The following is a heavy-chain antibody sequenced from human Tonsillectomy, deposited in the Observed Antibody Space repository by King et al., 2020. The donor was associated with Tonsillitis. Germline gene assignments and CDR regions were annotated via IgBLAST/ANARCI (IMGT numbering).Heavy chain of an antibody. J-gene: IGHJ5*02. V-gene: IGHV1-18*01. CDR1: GYTFTSYA. Sequence: QLVQSGAEVKKPGASVNVSCKASGYTFTSYAFSWVRQAPGQGLEWMGWIGAYNGNTNYAQKLQGRVTMTTDTSTSTAYMELRSLKSDDTDVYYCVLRGGSWFDPWGQGTLVTVSS. CDR2: IGAYNGNT. D-gene: IGHD3-16*01. CDR3: VLRGGSWFDP.